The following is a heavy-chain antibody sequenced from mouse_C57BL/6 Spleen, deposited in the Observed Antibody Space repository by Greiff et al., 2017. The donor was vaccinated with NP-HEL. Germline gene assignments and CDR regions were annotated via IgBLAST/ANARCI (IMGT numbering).Heavy chain of an antibody. D-gene: IGHD2-5*01. V-gene: IGHV1-64*01. CDR1: GYTFTSYW. J-gene: IGHJ4*01. CDR3: ARYSNYDAMDY. Sequence: QVQLQQPGAELVKPGASVKLPCKASGYTFTSYWMHWVKQRPGQGLEWIGMIHPNSGSTNYNEKFKSKATLTVDKSSSTAYMQLSSLTSEDSAVYYCARYSNYDAMDYWGQGTSVTVSS. CDR2: IHPNSGST.